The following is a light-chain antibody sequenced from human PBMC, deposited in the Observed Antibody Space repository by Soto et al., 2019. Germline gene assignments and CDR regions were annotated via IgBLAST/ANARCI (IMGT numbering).Light chain of an antibody. CDR3: CSYAGGATYV. Sequence: QSVLTQPASVPGSPGQSITISCTGTISDVGTYNLVSWFQQHPGKAPKLMIFEVSERPSGVSNRFSGSKSGNAASLTISGLQAEDEADYYCCSYAGGATYVFGTGTKVTVL. V-gene: IGLV2-23*02. J-gene: IGLJ1*01. CDR1: ISDVGTYNL. CDR2: EVS.